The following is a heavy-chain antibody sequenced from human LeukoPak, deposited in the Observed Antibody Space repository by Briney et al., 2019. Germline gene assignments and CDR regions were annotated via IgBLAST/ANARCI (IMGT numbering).Heavy chain of an antibody. CDR2: INHSGST. CDR3: ARDVVERWLQLRRYYYYMDV. CDR1: GGSFSGYY. Sequence: SETLSLTCAVYGGSFSGYYWSWIRQPPGKGLEWIGEINHSGSTNYNPSLKSRVTISVDTSKNQFSLKLSSVTAADTAVYYCARDVVERWLQLRRYYYYMDVWGKGTTVTVSS. J-gene: IGHJ6*03. D-gene: IGHD5-24*01. V-gene: IGHV4-34*01.